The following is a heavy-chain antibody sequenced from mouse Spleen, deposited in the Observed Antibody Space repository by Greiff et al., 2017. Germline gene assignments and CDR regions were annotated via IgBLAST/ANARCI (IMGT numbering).Heavy chain of an antibody. D-gene: IGHD4-1*01. CDR2: ISYDGSN. CDR3: ARGGLGLWFAY. CDR1: GYSITSGYY. J-gene: IGHJ3*01. Sequence: EVQLVESGPGLVKPSQSLSLTCSVTGYSITSGYYWNWIRQFPGNKLEWMGYISYDGSNNYNPSLKNRISITRDTSKYQFFLKLNSVTTEDTATYYCARGGLGLWFAYWGQGTLVTVSA. V-gene: IGHV3-6*01.